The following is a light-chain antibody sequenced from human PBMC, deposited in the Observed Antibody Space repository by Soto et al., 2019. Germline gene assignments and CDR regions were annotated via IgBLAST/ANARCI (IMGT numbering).Light chain of an antibody. J-gene: IGLJ2*01. Sequence: QSALTQPASVSGSPGQSITISCTGTSSDVGGYNYVSWYQQHPGKAPKLMIYDVSNRPSGVSNRFSGSKSGNTASLTISGLQAEDEAEYYCSSYTTSGPVFFGGGTKLTVL. CDR3: SSYTTSGPVF. CDR2: DVS. V-gene: IGLV2-14*01. CDR1: SSDVGGYNY.